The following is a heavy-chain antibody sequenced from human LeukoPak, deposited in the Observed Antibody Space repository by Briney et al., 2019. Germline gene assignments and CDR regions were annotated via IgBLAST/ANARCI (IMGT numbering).Heavy chain of an antibody. Sequence: SETLSLTCTVSGGSISSYYWSWIRQPPGKGLEWIGYNYDSGSTNYNPSLKSRDTISVDTSKNQFSLKLSSVTAADTAVYYCARNGGGWSFDYWGQGTLVIVPP. CDR2: NYDSGST. CDR3: ARNGGGWSFDY. V-gene: IGHV4-59*08. CDR1: GGSISSYY. D-gene: IGHD6-19*01. J-gene: IGHJ4*02.